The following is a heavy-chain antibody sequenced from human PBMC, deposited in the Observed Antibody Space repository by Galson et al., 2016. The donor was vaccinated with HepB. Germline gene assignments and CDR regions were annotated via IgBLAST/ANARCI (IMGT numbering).Heavy chain of an antibody. J-gene: IGHJ4*02. CDR3: TTDALDH. V-gene: IGHV3-73*01. CDR2: IRNNANNYTT. CDR1: GFLFSGSA. D-gene: IGHD2-2*01. Sequence: SLRLSCAASGFLFSGSALHWVRQAPGKGLEWVGRIRNNANNYTTTHRESVKGRFAIARDDSKNMAYLQMNSLKTEDPGVYFCTTDALDHWGQGTLVTVSS.